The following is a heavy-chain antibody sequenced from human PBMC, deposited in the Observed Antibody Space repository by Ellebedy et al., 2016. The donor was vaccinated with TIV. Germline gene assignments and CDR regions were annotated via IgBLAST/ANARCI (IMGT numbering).Heavy chain of an antibody. CDR1: GGTFSSYA. CDR3: ARWGMSEYSSSAEYFQH. D-gene: IGHD6-6*01. V-gene: IGHV1-69*06. CDR2: IIPIFGTA. J-gene: IGHJ1*01. Sequence: AASVKVSCKASGGTFSSYAISWVRQAPGQGLEWMGGIIPIFGTANYAQKFQGRVTITADKSTSTAYMKLSSLRSEDTAVYYCARWGMSEYSSSAEYFQHWGQGTLVTVSS.